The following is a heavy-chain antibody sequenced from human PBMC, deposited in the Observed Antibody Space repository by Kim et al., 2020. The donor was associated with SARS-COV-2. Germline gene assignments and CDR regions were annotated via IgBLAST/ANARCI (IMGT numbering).Heavy chain of an antibody. CDR3: ARVGGGILTGYYTFDY. Sequence: PSLKSRVTISVDTSKNQFSLELSSVTAADTAVYYCARVGGGILTGYYTFDYWGQGTLVTVSS. J-gene: IGHJ4*02. V-gene: IGHV4-31*02. D-gene: IGHD3-9*01.